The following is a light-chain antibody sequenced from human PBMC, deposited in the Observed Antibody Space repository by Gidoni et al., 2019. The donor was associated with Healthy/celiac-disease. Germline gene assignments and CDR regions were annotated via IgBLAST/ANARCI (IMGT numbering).Light chain of an antibody. CDR1: QRVSSY. Sequence: EIALTQSPATLSRSPGDRATLSCRASQRVSSYLAWYQQKPSQAPRLLIHDASNRATGIPARFSGSGSGTGFTLTISSLEPEDFAVYYCQQRSNWPPALTFXGXTKVEIK. CDR2: DAS. CDR3: QQRSNWPPALT. V-gene: IGKV3-11*01. J-gene: IGKJ4*01.